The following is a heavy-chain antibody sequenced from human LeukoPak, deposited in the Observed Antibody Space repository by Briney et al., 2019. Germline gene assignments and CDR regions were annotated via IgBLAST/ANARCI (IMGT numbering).Heavy chain of an antibody. D-gene: IGHD2-2*01. CDR3: ARQGYQLLFDY. V-gene: IGHV4-38-2*01. CDR2: IYHSGST. J-gene: IGHJ4*02. Sequence: SETLSLTCAVSGYSISSGYYWGWIRQPPGKGLEWIGSIYHSGSTYYNPSLKSRVTISVDTSKNQFSLKLSSVTAADTAVYYSARQGYQLLFDYRGQGTLVTVSS. CDR1: GYSISSGYY.